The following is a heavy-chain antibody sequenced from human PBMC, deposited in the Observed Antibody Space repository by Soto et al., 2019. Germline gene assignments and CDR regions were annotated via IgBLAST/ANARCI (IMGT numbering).Heavy chain of an antibody. Sequence: GGSLRLSCAASGFTFSDYYMSWIRQAPGEGLEWVSYISSSGSTIYYADSVKGRFTISRDNAKNSLYLQMNSLRAEDTAVYYCARDIAAADYSYGMDVWGQGTTVTVSS. V-gene: IGHV3-11*01. J-gene: IGHJ6*02. CDR3: ARDIAAADYSYGMDV. CDR2: ISSSGSTI. CDR1: GFTFSDYY. D-gene: IGHD6-13*01.